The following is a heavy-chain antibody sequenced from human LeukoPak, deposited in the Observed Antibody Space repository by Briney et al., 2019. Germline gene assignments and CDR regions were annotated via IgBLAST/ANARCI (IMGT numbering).Heavy chain of an antibody. CDR1: GYTFTNNA. Sequence: ASVKVSCKASGYTFTNNAIHWMRQAPGQGLEWMGWISTSTGNPAYAQDFTGRLVFSLDTSVSTAYLQLSSLKAEDTAVYYCARIAGSSGWAPSDYWGQGTLVTVSS. D-gene: IGHD6-19*01. CDR3: ARIAGSSGWAPSDY. J-gene: IGHJ4*02. V-gene: IGHV7-4-1*02. CDR2: ISTSTGNP.